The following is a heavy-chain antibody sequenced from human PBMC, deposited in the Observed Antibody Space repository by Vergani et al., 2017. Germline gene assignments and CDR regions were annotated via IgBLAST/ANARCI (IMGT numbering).Heavy chain of an antibody. CDR1: GFSFRGHG. CDR3: ARDLRPTVVPAALGY. CDR2: ISYDGDRR. D-gene: IGHD2-2*01. J-gene: IGHJ4*02. Sequence: QVHLVESGGGVVQPGRSLTLSCVASGFSFRGHGMHWVRQAPGKGLEWVAMISYDGDRRDYGDFAKGRFTISRDSSKTVYLQMNSLRAEDTAVYYCARDLRPTVVPAALGYWGQGTLVTVSS. V-gene: IGHV3-30*03.